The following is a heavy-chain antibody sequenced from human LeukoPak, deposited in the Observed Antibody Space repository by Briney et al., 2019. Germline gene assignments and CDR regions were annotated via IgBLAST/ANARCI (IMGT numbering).Heavy chain of an antibody. CDR2: IYTSGSS. CDR3: ARLTEYQLPGTLNFDY. D-gene: IGHD2-2*01. V-gene: IGHV4-61*02. Sequence: PSETLSLTCTVSGGSTSSGSYYWNWIRQPAGKGLEWIGRIYTSGSSNYNPSLKSRVTISLDTSKNQFSLKLSSVTAADTAVYYCARLTEYQLPGTLNFDYWGQGTLVTVSS. J-gene: IGHJ4*02. CDR1: GGSTSSGSYY.